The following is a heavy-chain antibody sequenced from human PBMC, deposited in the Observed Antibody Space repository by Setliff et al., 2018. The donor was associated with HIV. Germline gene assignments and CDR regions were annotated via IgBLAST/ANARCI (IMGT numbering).Heavy chain of an antibody. CDR2: IWYDGSNK. CDR3: AKSPNRYSPLDWFDP. V-gene: IGHV3-30*02. CDR1: GFTFSDYG. J-gene: IGHJ5*02. Sequence: GGSLRLSCAAFGFTFSDYGMHWVRQAPGKGLEWVAIIWYDGSNKYYADSVKGRFTISRDNAKNSLYLQMNSLRSEDTALYYCAKSPNRYSPLDWFDPWGQGTLVTVSS. D-gene: IGHD5-18*01.